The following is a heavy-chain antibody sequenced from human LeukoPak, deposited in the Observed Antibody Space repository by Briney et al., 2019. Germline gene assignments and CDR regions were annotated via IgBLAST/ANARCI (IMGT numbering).Heavy chain of an antibody. CDR3: ARGRVYYDSTGYLI. J-gene: IGHJ3*02. V-gene: IGHV4-30-2*01. CDR2: IYHSGST. Sequence: PSETLSLTCTVSGGSISSGGYYWSWIRQPPGKGLEWIGYIYHSGSTYYNPSLKSRVTISVDRSKNQFSLKLSSVTAADTAVYYCARGRVYYDSTGYLIWGQGTMVTVSS. D-gene: IGHD3-22*01. CDR1: GGSISSGGYY.